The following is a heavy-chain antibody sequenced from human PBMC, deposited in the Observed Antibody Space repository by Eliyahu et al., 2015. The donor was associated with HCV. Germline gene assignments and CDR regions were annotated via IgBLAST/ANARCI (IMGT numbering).Heavy chain of an antibody. CDR2: ISTTGSYM. J-gene: IGHJ6*02. CDR3: ARDPTVFGLAHGMDV. D-gene: IGHD3/OR15-3a*01. Sequence: SLRLSCAGSGFNFRSYSMNWVRQAPGKGLEWVSSISTTGSYMYYADSVKGRFTISRDNDKESIYLHMSSLRAEDTAVYYCARDPTVFGLAHGMDVWGQGTTVTVSS. V-gene: IGHV3-21*01. CDR1: GFNFRSYS.